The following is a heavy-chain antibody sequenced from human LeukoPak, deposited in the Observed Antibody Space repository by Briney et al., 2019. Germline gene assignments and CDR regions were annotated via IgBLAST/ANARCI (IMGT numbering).Heavy chain of an antibody. CDR3: ARSYCSNGSCYRYYYYYMDV. J-gene: IGHJ6*03. Sequence: PSETLSLTCTVSGGSIGSYYWSWIRQPPGKGLEWIGYIYYSGTTNYSPSLKSRVTISVDRSNNQFSLRLSSVTAADTAVYYCARSYCSNGSCYRYYYYYMDVWGKGTTVTVSS. CDR1: GGSIGSYY. CDR2: IYYSGTT. D-gene: IGHD2-15*01. V-gene: IGHV4-59*08.